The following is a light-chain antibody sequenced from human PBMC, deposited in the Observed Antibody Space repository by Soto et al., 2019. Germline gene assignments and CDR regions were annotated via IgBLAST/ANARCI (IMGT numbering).Light chain of an antibody. Sequence: QSVLTQPPSASGTPGQRVTISCSGSSSNIRGNNVNWYQHVPGTAPKLLIHTSNQRPSGVPDRFSGSKSGTSASLAISGLQSEDEADYYCATWDDSLNGRVFGGGTKLTVL. CDR1: SSNIRGNN. CDR2: TSN. CDR3: ATWDDSLNGRV. V-gene: IGLV1-44*01. J-gene: IGLJ3*02.